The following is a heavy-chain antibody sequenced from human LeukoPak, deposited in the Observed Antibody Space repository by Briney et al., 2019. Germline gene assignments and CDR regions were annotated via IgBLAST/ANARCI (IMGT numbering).Heavy chain of an antibody. Sequence: SETLSLTCTVSGGSISSYYWSWIRQPPGKGLEWIGYIYYSGSTNYNPSLKSRVTISVDTSKNQFSLKLSSVTAADTAVYYCARVPPPGAPPHYWGQGTLVTVSS. CDR2: IYYSGST. J-gene: IGHJ4*02. CDR3: ARVPPPGAPPHY. V-gene: IGHV4-59*01. CDR1: GGSISSYY. D-gene: IGHD1-26*01.